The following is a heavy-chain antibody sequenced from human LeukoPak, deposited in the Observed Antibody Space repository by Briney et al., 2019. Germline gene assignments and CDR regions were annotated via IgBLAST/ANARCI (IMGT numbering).Heavy chain of an antibody. J-gene: IGHJ4*02. CDR2: IRYDGGNK. CDR1: GFTVSSYN. Sequence: GGSLRLSCAASGFTVSSYNTHWVRQAPGKGLEWVAFIRYDGGNKSYADSVKGRFTISRDNSKNTLYLQMNSLRAEDTAVYYCANQYFDYWGQGTLVTVSS. V-gene: IGHV3-30*02. CDR3: ANQYFDY.